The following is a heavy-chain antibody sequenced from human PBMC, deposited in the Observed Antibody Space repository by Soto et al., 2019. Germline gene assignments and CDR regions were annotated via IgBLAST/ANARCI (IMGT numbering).Heavy chain of an antibody. CDR1: GFTFSIHA. D-gene: IGHD2-2*02. V-gene: IGHV3-23*01. CDR3: ARNLYPYCSSTSCFTWFDP. J-gene: IGHJ5*02. Sequence: HLGGSLRLSCAASGFTFSIHAMNWFRQAPGKGLEWVSVISGSSGTTDYADSVKGRFTISRDNYKNTLYLQMNSLRAEDTAVYYCARNLYPYCSSTSCFTWFDPRGQGTLVTVSS. CDR2: ISGSSGTT.